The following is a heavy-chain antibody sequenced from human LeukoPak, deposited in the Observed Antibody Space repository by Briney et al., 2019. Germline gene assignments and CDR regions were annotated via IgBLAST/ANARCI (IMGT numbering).Heavy chain of an antibody. CDR1: GGTFSSYA. V-gene: IGHV1-69*05. J-gene: IGHJ6*03. D-gene: IGHD6-19*01. CDR2: IIPIFGTA. CDR3: ARSPQWSSGGIINYYMDV. Sequence: ASVKVSCKASGGTFSSYAISWVRQAPGQGLEWMGGIIPIFGTANYAQKFQGRVTMTTDTSTSTAYMELRSLRSDDTAVYYCARSPQWSSGGIINYYMDVWGKGTTVTISS.